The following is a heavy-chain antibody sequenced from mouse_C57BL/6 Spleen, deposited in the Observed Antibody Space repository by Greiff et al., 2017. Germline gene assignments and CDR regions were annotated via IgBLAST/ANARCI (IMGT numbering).Heavy chain of an antibody. Sequence: QVQLQQSGPGLVQPSQSLSITCTVSGFSLTSYGVHWVRQSPGKGLEWLGVIWRGGSTDYNAAFMSRLSITKDNSKSQVFFKMNSLQADDTAIYYCAKNKDDYDEGYYYAMDYWGQGTSVTVSS. CDR1: GFSLTSYG. J-gene: IGHJ4*01. CDR2: IWRGGST. D-gene: IGHD2-4*01. V-gene: IGHV2-5*01. CDR3: AKNKDDYDEGYYYAMDY.